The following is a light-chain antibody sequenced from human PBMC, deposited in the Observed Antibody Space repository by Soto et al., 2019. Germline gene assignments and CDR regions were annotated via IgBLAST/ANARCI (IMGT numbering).Light chain of an antibody. J-gene: IGKJ1*01. CDR1: QSINNY. CDR2: DAS. Sequence: DIQMTQSPSSLSASVGDRITITCRSSQSINNYLNWYQQRPGKAPKVIIYDASSLQSGVPSRFSGSGSGTDFALAISSLQPEDFATYYCQQGCSAPPLTFGQGTKVEI. V-gene: IGKV1-39*01. CDR3: QQGCSAPPLT.